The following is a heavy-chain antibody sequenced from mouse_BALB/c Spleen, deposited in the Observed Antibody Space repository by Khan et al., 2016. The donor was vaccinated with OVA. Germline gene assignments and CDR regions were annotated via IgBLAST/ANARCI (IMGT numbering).Heavy chain of an antibody. Sequence: VQLQESGIELVRPGASVKLSCKASGYTFTNYWINWVKQRPGQGLEWIGNIYPSDSYTNYNQRFKDKATLTVDKYSSTAYLLLSSPTSEDSAVYYCTRWGVDESSFAYWGQGTLVTVSA. CDR2: IYPSDSYT. CDR3: TRWGVDESSFAY. V-gene: IGHV1-69*02. J-gene: IGHJ3*01. CDR1: GYTFTNYW.